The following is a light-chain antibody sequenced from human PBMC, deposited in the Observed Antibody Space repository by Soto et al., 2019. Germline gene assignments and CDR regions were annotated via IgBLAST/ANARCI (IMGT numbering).Light chain of an antibody. CDR1: QSVSSNY. Sequence: EIVLTQSPGTLSLSPGERATLSCRASQSVSSNYLAWYQQKPGQAPRLFIYDTSSRASGIPDRFSGSGSGTNFTLTISTLEPEYFAIYYSQQHDSSPLTFGPGTKVDIK. V-gene: IGKV3-20*01. CDR3: QQHDSSPLT. J-gene: IGKJ3*01. CDR2: DTS.